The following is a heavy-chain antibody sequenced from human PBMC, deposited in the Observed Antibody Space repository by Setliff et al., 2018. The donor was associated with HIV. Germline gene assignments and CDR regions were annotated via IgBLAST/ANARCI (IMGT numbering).Heavy chain of an antibody. CDR2: IYYDGST. D-gene: IGHD1-26*01. CDR3: AREKSGAGLLDAFDI. Sequence: SETLSLTCTVSGGSISSGPYYWGWIRQPPGKGLEWIGNIYYDGSTYYNPSLKSRVIISLDTSKNQLSLRLSSMTAADTAVYYCAREKSGAGLLDAFDIWGQGTMVTVSS. V-gene: IGHV4-39*07. CDR1: GGSISSGPYY. J-gene: IGHJ3*02.